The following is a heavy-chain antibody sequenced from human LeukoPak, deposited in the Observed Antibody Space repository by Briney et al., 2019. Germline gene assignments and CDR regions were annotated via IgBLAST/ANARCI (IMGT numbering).Heavy chain of an antibody. J-gene: IGHJ6*02. V-gene: IGHV4-34*01. CDR2: INHSGST. CDR3: ARRYYDFWSGYYTYYYYGMDV. CDR1: GGSFSGYY. Sequence: SETLSLTCAVYGGSFSGYYWSWIRQPPGKGLEWIGEINHSGSTNYNPSLKSRVTISVDTSKNQFSLKLSSVTAADTAVYYCARRYYDFWSGYYTYYYYGMDVWGQGTTVTVSS. D-gene: IGHD3-3*01.